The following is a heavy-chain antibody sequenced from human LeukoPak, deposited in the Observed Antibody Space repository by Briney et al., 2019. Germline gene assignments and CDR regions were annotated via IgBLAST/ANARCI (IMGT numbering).Heavy chain of an antibody. CDR3: VRDDDRPDNGLDY. Sequence: GGSLRLSCAASGFTFSSYGMHFLSDGSKGFYTDSVKGRFTISRDNSKNTLYLQMNSLRAEDTAVYYCVRDDDRPDNGLDYWGQGTLVTVSS. CDR2: LSDGSKG. D-gene: IGHD3-22*01. CDR1: GFTFSSYG. J-gene: IGHJ4*02. V-gene: IGHV3-30*12.